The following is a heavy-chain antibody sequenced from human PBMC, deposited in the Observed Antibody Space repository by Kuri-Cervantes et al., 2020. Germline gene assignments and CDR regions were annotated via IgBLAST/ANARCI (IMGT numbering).Heavy chain of an antibody. Sequence: SVKVSCNASAGTFSSYYISWVRQAPGPGLEWMGGIIPIFGTATYAQKCQGRVTITADESTSTAYMELRSLRSEDAAVYYCASPKDNDFWSGSPNSYYYGMDVWGQGTTVTVSS. J-gene: IGHJ6*02. V-gene: IGHV1-69*13. CDR2: IIPIFGTA. CDR1: AGTFSSYY. D-gene: IGHD3-3*01. CDR3: ASPKDNDFWSGSPNSYYYGMDV.